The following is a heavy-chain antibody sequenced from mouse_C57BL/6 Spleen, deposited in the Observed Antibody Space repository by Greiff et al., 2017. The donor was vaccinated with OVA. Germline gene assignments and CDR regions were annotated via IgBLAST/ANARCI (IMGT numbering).Heavy chain of an antibody. Sequence: EVKLVESEGGLVQPGSSMKLSCTASGFTFSDYYMAWVRQVPEKGLEWVANINYDGSSTYYLDSLKSRFIISRDNAKNILYLQMSSLKSEDTATYYCARGGDYDGAACYFDYWGQGTTLTVSS. CDR1: GFTFSDYY. CDR3: ARGGDYDGAACYFDY. CDR2: INYDGSST. J-gene: IGHJ2*01. V-gene: IGHV5-16*01. D-gene: IGHD2-4*01.